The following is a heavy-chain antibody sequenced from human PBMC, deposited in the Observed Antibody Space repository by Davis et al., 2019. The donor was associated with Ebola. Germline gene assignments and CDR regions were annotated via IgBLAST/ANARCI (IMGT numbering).Heavy chain of an antibody. CDR2: ISSSSSYI. J-gene: IGHJ2*01. D-gene: IGHD6-13*01. V-gene: IGHV3-21*01. CDR1: GFTFSSYS. CDR3: ARDSDIAAAETHWYFDL. Sequence: PGGSLRLSCAASGFTFSSYSMNWVRQAPGKGLEWVSSISSSSSYIYYADSVKGRFTISRDNAKNSLYLQMNSLRAEDTAVYYCARDSDIAAAETHWYFDLWGRGTLVTVSS.